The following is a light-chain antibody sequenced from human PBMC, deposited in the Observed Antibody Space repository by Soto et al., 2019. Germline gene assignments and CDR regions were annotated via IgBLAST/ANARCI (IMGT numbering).Light chain of an antibody. CDR3: QQHGTSPI. CDR1: QAVSSIL. J-gene: IGKJ4*01. V-gene: IGKV3-20*01. CDR2: GAS. Sequence: EVVLTQSPGTLSLSPGERAALSCRASQAVSSILLAWYQQKPGQAPRLLIYGASSRATGIPDRFSGSGSGTGFNLTVSRLEPEDFAVYYCQQHGTSPIFGGGTKVEIK.